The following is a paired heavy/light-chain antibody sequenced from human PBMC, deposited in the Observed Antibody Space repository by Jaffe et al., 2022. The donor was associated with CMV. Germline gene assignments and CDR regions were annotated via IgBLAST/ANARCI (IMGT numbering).Light chain of an antibody. J-gene: IGLJ2*01. CDR1: SSDIGGYNY. CDR3: SSCTRSSLV. V-gene: IGLV2-14*03. CDR2: DVT. Sequence: QSALTQPASVSGSPGQSITISCTGTSSDIGGYNYVSWYQQHPGKAPKLMIYDVTNRPSGVSDRFSGSKSGNMASLTISGLQAEDEADYYCSSCTRSSLVFGGGTKLTVL.
Heavy chain of an antibody. J-gene: IGHJ6*02. CDR3: ARLQLPYGMDV. V-gene: IGHV3-13*01. CDR1: GFTFSIFD. D-gene: IGHD2-2*01. Sequence: EVQLVESGGGLVQPGGSLRLSCAASGFTFSIFDMHWVRQVPGKGLEWVSLIDTAGDTYYLGSVKGRFTISRHNGKNSLYLQMNSLKAGDTAVYYCARLQLPYGMDVWGQGTTVTVSS. CDR2: IDTAGDT.